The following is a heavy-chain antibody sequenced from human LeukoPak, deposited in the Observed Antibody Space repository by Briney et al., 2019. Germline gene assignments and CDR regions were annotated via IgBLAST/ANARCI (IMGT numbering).Heavy chain of an antibody. V-gene: IGHV3-30*04. Sequence: PGGSLRLSCAASGFTFSSYAMHWVRQAPGKGLEWVAVISYDGSNKYYADPVKGRFTISRDNSKNTLYLQMNSLRAEDTAVYYCAKDLAAAGHFDYWGQGTLVTVSS. CDR2: ISYDGSNK. CDR1: GFTFSSYA. CDR3: AKDLAAAGHFDY. D-gene: IGHD6-13*01. J-gene: IGHJ4*02.